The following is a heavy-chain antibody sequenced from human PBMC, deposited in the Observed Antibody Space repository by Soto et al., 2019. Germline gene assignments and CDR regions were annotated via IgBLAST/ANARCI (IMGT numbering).Heavy chain of an antibody. CDR3: ARRAIEGPIDY. Sequence: QVQLQESGPGLVKPSDTLSLTCAVSGYSISSSNWWGWIRQPPGKGLEWIGYIYYSGTPYYNPSLKSRVPLSVDTSKNQFSLKLTSVTAVDTAVYYCARRAIEGPIDYWGQGTLVTVSS. CDR1: GYSISSSNW. V-gene: IGHV4-28*01. J-gene: IGHJ4*02. CDR2: IYYSGTP.